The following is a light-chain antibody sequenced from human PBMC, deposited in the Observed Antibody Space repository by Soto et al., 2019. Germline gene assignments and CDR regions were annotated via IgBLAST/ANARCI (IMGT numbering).Light chain of an antibody. CDR1: SSDVGGYKY. CDR2: EVN. CDR3: SSYAGINNLGV. Sequence: QSALTQPPSASGSPGQSVTISCTGTSSDVGGYKYVSWYQQHPGKAPKLMIFEVNKRPSGGPDRFSGSKSGNTASLTVSGLQAEDEADYFCSSYAGINNLGVFGTGTKRTVL. J-gene: IGLJ1*01. V-gene: IGLV2-8*01.